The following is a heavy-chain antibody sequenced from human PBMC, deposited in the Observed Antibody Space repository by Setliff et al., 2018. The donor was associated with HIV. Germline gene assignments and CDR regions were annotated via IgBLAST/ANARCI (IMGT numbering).Heavy chain of an antibody. CDR3: ARGATGYSSGWYVPRKNWFDP. D-gene: IGHD6-19*01. J-gene: IGHJ5*02. CDR1: GGSISSSSYY. Sequence: SETLSLTCTVSGGSISSSSYYWGWIRQPPGKGREWIGSIFYNDGKVYYNPSLKSRVTISVDTSKNQFSLKLSSVTAADTAVYYCARGATGYSSGWYVPRKNWFDPWGQGTLVTVSS. V-gene: IGHV4-39*07. CDR2: IFYNDGKV.